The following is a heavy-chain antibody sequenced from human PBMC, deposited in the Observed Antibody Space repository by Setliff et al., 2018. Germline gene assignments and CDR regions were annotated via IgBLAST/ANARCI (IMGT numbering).Heavy chain of an antibody. J-gene: IGHJ4*02. CDR1: GYTFTSHY. CDR2: INPSGGST. V-gene: IGHV1-46*03. CDR3: AITMTTGVDFFDY. D-gene: IGHD4-17*01. Sequence: ASVKVSCKASGYTFTSHYMHWVRQAPGQGLEWMGIINPSGGSTSYAQKFQGRVTMTRDTSTSTVYMELSSLRSEDTAVYYCAITMTTGVDFFDYWGQGTLVTVSS.